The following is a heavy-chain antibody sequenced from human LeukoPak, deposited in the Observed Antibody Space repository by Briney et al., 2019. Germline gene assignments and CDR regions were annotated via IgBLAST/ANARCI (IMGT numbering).Heavy chain of an antibody. D-gene: IGHD3-10*01. V-gene: IGHV1-18*01. CDR3: ARDVLLWFGESPAYFDY. J-gene: IGHJ4*02. Sequence: ASVKVSCKASGYTFTSYGISWVRQAPGQGLEWMGWISAYSGNTNYAQKLQGRVTMTTDTSTSTAYMELRSLRSDDTAVYYCARDVLLWFGESPAYFDYWGQGTLVTVSS. CDR1: GYTFTSYG. CDR2: ISAYSGNT.